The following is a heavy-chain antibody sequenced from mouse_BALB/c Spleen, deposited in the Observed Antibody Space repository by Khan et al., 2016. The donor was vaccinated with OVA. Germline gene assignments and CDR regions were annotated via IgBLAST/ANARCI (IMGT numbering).Heavy chain of an antibody. Sequence: QIQLVQSGPELKKPGETVKISCKASGYTFTNYGMNWVKQAPGKGLKWMGWINTNTGEPTYAEEFKGRFAFSLETSASTAYLQINNLKNEDSASYFCARRFRTPYPFYYCVIDFWGQGTSVTGSS. V-gene: IGHV9-3*02. CDR3: ARRFRTPYPFYYCVIDF. CDR1: GYTFTNYG. J-gene: IGHJ4*01. CDR2: INTNTGEP.